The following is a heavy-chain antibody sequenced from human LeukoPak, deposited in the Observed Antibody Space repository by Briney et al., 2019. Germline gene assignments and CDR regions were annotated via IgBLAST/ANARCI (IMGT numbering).Heavy chain of an antibody. CDR1: GGTFSSYA. CDR3: AILNYDFWMVDV. Sequence: ASVKVSCKASGGTFSSYAISWVRQAPGQGLEWMGGIIPIFGTANYAQEFQGRVTITTDESTSTAYMELSSLRSEDTAVYYCAILNYDFWMVDVWGKGTTVTVSS. CDR2: IIPIFGTA. J-gene: IGHJ6*04. D-gene: IGHD3-3*01. V-gene: IGHV1-69*05.